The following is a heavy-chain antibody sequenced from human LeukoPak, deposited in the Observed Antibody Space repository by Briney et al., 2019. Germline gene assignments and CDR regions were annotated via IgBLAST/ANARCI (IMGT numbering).Heavy chain of an antibody. Sequence: GGSLRLSCAASGFTFSSYGMHWVRQAPDKGLEWVAAISYDGSNKYYADSVKGRFTISRDNSKNTLYLQMNSLRAEDTAVYYCAKIFAYYGSGSYYNDYWGQGTLVTVSS. CDR3: AKIFAYYGSGSYYNDY. D-gene: IGHD3-10*01. J-gene: IGHJ4*02. V-gene: IGHV3-30*18. CDR2: ISYDGSNK. CDR1: GFTFSSYG.